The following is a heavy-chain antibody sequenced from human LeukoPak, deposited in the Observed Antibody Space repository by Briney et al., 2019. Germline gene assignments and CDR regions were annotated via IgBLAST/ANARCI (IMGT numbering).Heavy chain of an antibody. CDR3: ARHYGDYRYYFDY. J-gene: IGHJ4*02. V-gene: IGHV4-39*01. Sequence: SETLSLTCTVSGGSISSSSYYWGWLRQPPGKGLEWIGSIYYSGSTYYNPSLKSRVTISVDTSKNQFSLKLSSVTAADTAVYYCARHYGDYRYYFDYWGQGTLVTVSS. CDR1: GGSISSSSYY. CDR2: IYYSGST. D-gene: IGHD4-17*01.